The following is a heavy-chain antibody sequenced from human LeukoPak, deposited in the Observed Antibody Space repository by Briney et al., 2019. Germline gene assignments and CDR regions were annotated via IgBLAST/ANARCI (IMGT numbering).Heavy chain of an antibody. CDR1: GFTFSSYG. D-gene: IGHD2-15*01. V-gene: IGHV3-30*18. J-gene: IGHJ6*02. Sequence: GRSLRLSCEASGFTFSSYGMHWVRQAPGRGLEWMAVISYDGSNKYYADSVEGRFTISRDNSKNTLYLQMNSLRAEDTTVYYCAKDLVGYCSSGSCFYGMDVWGQGTTVTVSS. CDR3: AKDLVGYCSSGSCFYGMDV. CDR2: ISYDGSNK.